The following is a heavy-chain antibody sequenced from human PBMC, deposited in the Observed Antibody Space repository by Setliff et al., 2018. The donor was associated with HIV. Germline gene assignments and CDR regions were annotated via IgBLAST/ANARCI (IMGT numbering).Heavy chain of an antibody. V-gene: IGHV3-23*01. CDR2: ISGSGGST. J-gene: IGHJ4*02. CDR1: GFTFSSYA. D-gene: IGHD6-19*01. Sequence: GESLKISCAASGFTFSSYAMSWVRQAPGKGLEWVSTISGSGGSTYYADSVKGRFTISRDNSKNTLYLQMNSLRAEDTAVYYCAKSEGIWAVAGTDYWGQGTLVTVSS. CDR3: AKSEGIWAVAGTDY.